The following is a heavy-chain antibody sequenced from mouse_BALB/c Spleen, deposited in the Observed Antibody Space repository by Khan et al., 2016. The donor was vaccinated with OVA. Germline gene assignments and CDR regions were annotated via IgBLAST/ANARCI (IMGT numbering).Heavy chain of an antibody. J-gene: IGHJ3*01. V-gene: IGHV5-17*02. Sequence: EVELVESGGGLVQPGGSRKLSCAASGFTFSSFGMHWVRQAPEKGLEWVAYISSGSSTIYYVDTVKGRFTISRDNPKNTLFLQMTSLRSEVTAMYYCARYDGNYFAYWGQGTLVTVSA. D-gene: IGHD2-3*01. CDR3: ARYDGNYFAY. CDR1: GFTFSSFG. CDR2: ISSGSSTI.